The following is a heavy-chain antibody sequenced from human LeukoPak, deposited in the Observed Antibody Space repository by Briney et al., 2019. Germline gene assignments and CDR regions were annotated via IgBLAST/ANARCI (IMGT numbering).Heavy chain of an antibody. CDR3: AKDSITIFGVVIIQYYFDY. CDR1: GFTFSSYA. D-gene: IGHD3-3*01. V-gene: IGHV3-23*01. Sequence: PGGSLRLSCAASGFTFSSYAMSWVRQAPGKGLEWVSAISGSGGSTYYADSVKGRFTISRDNSKNTLYLQMNSLRAEDTAVYYCAKDSITIFGVVIIQYYFDYWGQGILVTVSS. J-gene: IGHJ4*02. CDR2: ISGSGGST.